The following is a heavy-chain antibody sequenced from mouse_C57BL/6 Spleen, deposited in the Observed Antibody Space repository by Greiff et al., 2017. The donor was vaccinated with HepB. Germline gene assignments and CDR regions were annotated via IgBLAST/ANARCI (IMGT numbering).Heavy chain of an antibody. J-gene: IGHJ3*01. D-gene: IGHD3-2*02. CDR1: GYTFTSYT. Sequence: QVQLQQSGAELARPGASVKMSCKASGYTFTSYTMHWVKQRPGQGLEWIGYINPSSGYTKYNQKFKDKATLTADKSSSTAYMQLDSLTSEDSAVYYCATKTAQATGVAYWGQGTLVTVSA. CDR2: INPSSGYT. CDR3: ATKTAQATGVAY. V-gene: IGHV1-4*01.